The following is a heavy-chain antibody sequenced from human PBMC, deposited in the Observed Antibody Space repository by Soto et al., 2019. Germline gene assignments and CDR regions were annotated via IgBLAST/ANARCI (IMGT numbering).Heavy chain of an antibody. CDR3: AKQDDRGALEI. Sequence: GESLTISCKLSGKAFTGFWVVWVRQMPGRGLEWMGNIYPGDSDTRYTPPFQGQVTISADKSTNTAYLQWHSLQASDTALYYCAKQDDRGALEIWGQGTKVTVSS. D-gene: IGHD3-22*01. CDR2: IYPGDSDT. V-gene: IGHV5-51*01. CDR1: GKAFTGFW. J-gene: IGHJ3*02.